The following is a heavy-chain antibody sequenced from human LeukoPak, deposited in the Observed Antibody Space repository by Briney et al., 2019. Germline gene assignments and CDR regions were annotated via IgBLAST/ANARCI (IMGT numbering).Heavy chain of an antibody. V-gene: IGHV3-30*02. J-gene: IGHJ4*02. Sequence: GGSLRLSCAASGFTFSSYGMHWVRQAPGKGLEWVAFIRYDGSNKYYADSVKGRFTISRDNSKNTLYLQMNSLRAEDTAVYYCARRAGGYSHPYDYWGQGTLVTVSS. CDR2: IRYDGSNK. D-gene: IGHD4-23*01. CDR1: GFTFSSYG. CDR3: ARRAGGYSHPYDY.